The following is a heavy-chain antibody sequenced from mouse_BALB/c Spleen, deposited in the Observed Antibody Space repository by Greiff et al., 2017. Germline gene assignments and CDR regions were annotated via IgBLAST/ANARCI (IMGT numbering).Heavy chain of an antibody. Sequence: QVTLKVSGPGILQPSQTLSLTCSFSGFSLSTSGMGVSWIRQPSGKGLEWLAHIYWDDDKRYNPSLKSRLTISKDTSRNQVFLKITSVDTADTATYYCARSRYDGYWYFDVWGAGTTVTVSS. D-gene: IGHD2-14*01. CDR3: ARSRYDGYWYFDV. CDR1: GFSLSTSGMG. CDR2: IYWDDDK. J-gene: IGHJ1*01. V-gene: IGHV8-12*01.